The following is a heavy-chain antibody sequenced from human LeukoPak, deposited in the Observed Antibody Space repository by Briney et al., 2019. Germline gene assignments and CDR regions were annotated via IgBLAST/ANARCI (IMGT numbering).Heavy chain of an antibody. D-gene: IGHD5-18*01. CDR2: IYHSGST. J-gene: IGHJ5*02. Sequence: SETLSLTCAVSGYSISSGFYWGWIRQPPGKGLEWIGSIYHSGSTYYIPSLKSRVTISVDTSKNQFSLKLSFVTAADTAVYYCAREPSAMTNFNWFDPWGQGTLVTVSS. CDR1: GYSISSGFY. CDR3: AREPSAMTNFNWFDP. V-gene: IGHV4-38-2*02.